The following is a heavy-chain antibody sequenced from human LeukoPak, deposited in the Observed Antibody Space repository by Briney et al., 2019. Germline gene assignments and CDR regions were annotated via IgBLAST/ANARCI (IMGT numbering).Heavy chain of an antibody. V-gene: IGHV4-34*01. J-gene: IGHJ4*02. D-gene: IGHD6-19*01. CDR2: INHSGST. CDR3: ARGSTIAVADIDY. Sequence: SETLSLTCAVYGGSFSGYYWSWIRQPPGKGLEWIGEINHSGSTNYNPSLKSRVTISVDTSKNQFSLKLSSVTAADTAVYHCARGSTIAVADIDYWGQGTLVTVSS. CDR1: GGSFSGYY.